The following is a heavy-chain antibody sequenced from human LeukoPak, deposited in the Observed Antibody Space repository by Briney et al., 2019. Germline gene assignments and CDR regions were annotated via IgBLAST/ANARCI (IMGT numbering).Heavy chain of an antibody. CDR3: ARARPYNWNQRPFDY. CDR2: IYYSGST. V-gene: IGHV4-59*12. CDR1: GGSISSYY. Sequence: PSETLSLTCTVSGGSISSYYWNWIRQPPGKGLEWIGYIYYSGSTDYNPSLKSRVTISVDTSKNQFSLKLSSVTAADTAVYYCARARPYNWNQRPFDYWGQGTLVTVSS. J-gene: IGHJ4*02. D-gene: IGHD1-20*01.